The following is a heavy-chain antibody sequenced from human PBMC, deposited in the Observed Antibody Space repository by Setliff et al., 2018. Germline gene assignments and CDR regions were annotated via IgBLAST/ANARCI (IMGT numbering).Heavy chain of an antibody. J-gene: IGHJ4*02. V-gene: IGHV3-7*01. D-gene: IGHD3-10*01. CDR1: GFTFSSFW. CDR3: FGAGTCSY. Sequence: LRLSCAASGFTFSSFWMAWVRHTPGKGLEWVANINQGGGAQFYVDSVQGRFTISRDNAKNSLSLQMNSLRNEDTAVYYCFGAGTCSYWGQGTLVTVSS. CDR2: INQGGGAQ.